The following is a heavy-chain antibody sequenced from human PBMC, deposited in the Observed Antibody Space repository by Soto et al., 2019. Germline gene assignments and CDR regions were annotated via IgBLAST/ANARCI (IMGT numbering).Heavy chain of an antibody. CDR2: LNPNRGDT. V-gene: IGHV1-8*01. J-gene: IGHJ4*01. CDR3: ATSGGGWYLY. D-gene: IGHD6-19*01. Sequence: QVQLVQSGAELKKPGASVKVSCKASGYTFSSYDINWGRQATGQGLEWMGWLNPNRGDTGYAQKFQGRVTLTRNTYINTSYIERSSMTSDDTAVYYCATSGGGWYLYWGHGTLVTVSS. CDR1: GYTFSSYD.